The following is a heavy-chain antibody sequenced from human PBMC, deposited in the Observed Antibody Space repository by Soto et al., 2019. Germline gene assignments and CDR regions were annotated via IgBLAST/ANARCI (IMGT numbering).Heavy chain of an antibody. D-gene: IGHD3-10*01. V-gene: IGHV3-23*04. CDR1: GITCGSRA. J-gene: IGHJ4*02. Sequence: EVQLVESGGDLVQSGGSLRLSCVASGITCGSRAMSWVRQAPGEGLEWVSAITDSGGDTKYADSVRGRFTISRDNSTNTLPLQMTSLRAEDSAVYYCARRSKEAYPGSRILDFWGRGTLVTVSS. CDR2: ITDSGGDT. CDR3: ARRSKEAYPGSRILDF.